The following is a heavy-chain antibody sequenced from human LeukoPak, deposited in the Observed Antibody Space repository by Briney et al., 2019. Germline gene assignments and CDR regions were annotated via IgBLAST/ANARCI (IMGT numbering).Heavy chain of an antibody. CDR1: GGTFSSYA. Sequence: SVKVSCKASGGTFSSYAISWVRQAPGQGLEWMGRIIPIFGIANYAQKFQGRVTITADKSTSTAYMELSSLRSEDTAVYYCARDYPQGHKGSGSPYYFDYWGQGTLVTVSS. CDR3: ARDYPQGHKGSGSPYYFDY. J-gene: IGHJ4*02. V-gene: IGHV1-69*04. CDR2: IIPIFGIA. D-gene: IGHD3-10*01.